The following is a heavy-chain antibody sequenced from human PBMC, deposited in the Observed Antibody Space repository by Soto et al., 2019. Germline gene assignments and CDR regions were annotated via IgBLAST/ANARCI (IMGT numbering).Heavy chain of an antibody. CDR3: ARGARLRWFGELSSLDY. CDR1: GFTVSSYA. Sequence: QVQLVESGGGVVQPGRSLRLSCAASGFTVSSYAMHWVRQAPGKGLEWVAVISYDGSNKYYADSVKGRFTISRDNSKNTLYLQMNSLRAEDTAVSYCARGARLRWFGELSSLDYWGQGTLVTVSS. J-gene: IGHJ4*02. V-gene: IGHV3-30-3*01. CDR2: ISYDGSNK. D-gene: IGHD3-10*01.